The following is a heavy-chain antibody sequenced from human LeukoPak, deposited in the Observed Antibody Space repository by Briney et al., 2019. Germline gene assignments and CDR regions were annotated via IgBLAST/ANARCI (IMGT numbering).Heavy chain of an antibody. CDR2: INQDESKK. CDR1: GFSFSNDW. J-gene: IGHJ4*02. Sequence: GGSLRLSGAASGFSFSNDWMCWVRQAPGKGLEWVANINQDESKKYYVDSVKGRFTISRANAKNSLYLQMSSLRAEDTAVYYCARDHAYRTDYWGQGTLVTVSS. D-gene: IGHD2-2*01. V-gene: IGHV3-7*01. CDR3: ARDHAYRTDY.